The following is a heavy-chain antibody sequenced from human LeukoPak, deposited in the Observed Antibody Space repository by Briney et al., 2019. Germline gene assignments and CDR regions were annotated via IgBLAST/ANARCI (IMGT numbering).Heavy chain of an antibody. Sequence: GSLRLSCAASGFTFSTCGMHWVRQAPGKGLEWVAFINDGGIKKDYADSVKGRLTISRDTSKNILYLQMNSLRVEDTAVYYCVKDFHNSWTFDYWGQGTLVTVSS. V-gene: IGHV3-30*02. CDR3: VKDFHNSWTFDY. D-gene: IGHD6-13*01. J-gene: IGHJ4*02. CDR2: INDGGIKK. CDR1: GFTFSTCG.